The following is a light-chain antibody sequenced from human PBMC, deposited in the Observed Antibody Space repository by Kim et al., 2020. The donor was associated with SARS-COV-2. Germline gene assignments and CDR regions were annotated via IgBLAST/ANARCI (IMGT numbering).Light chain of an antibody. Sequence: DIQMTQSPSTLSASVGDTVTITCRASQSITRGLAWYQQKPGKAPKLLIYAVSSLDSGVPSRFSGSGSGTQFTLTISSLQPDDFATYYCQQHNGYFGGGTKVELK. CDR1: QSITRG. CDR2: AVS. J-gene: IGKJ4*01. CDR3: QQHNGY. V-gene: IGKV1-5*01.